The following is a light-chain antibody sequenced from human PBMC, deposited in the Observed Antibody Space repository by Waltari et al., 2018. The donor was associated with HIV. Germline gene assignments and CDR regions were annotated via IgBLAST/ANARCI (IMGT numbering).Light chain of an antibody. CDR2: QDN. Sequence: SYDLTQPPSVYVSPGQTARITCSGDRLGGKYAYWYQQKPGQSPVLVMFQDNTRPSGIPERFSGSNSGNTATLTISGTQAMDEADYYCQTWDSSTVIFGGGTKLTVL. J-gene: IGLJ2*01. CDR3: QTWDSSTVI. V-gene: IGLV3-1*01. CDR1: RLGGKY.